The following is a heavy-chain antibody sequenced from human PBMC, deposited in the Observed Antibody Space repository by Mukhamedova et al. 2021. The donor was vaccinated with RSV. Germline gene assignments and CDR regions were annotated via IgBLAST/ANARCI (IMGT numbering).Heavy chain of an antibody. J-gene: IGHJ2*01. Sequence: FGTANYAQKFQGRVTITADESTGTAYMELSSLRSEDTAVYYCAGGVYYYDSSGYYSWYFDLWGRGTLVTVSS. V-gene: IGHV1-69*01. CDR2: FGTA. D-gene: IGHD3-22*01. CDR3: AGGVYYYDSSGYYSWYFDL.